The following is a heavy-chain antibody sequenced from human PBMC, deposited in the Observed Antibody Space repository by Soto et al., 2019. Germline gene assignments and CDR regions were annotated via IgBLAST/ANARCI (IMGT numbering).Heavy chain of an antibody. V-gene: IGHV6-1*01. D-gene: IGHD1-1*01. CDR3: AREGVVTIWYYFDY. J-gene: IGHJ4*02. Sequence: PSQTLSLTCAISGDSVSSKSSAWNWIRQSPSRGLEWLGRTYYRSKWYNDYAVFVQSRITINPDTSKNQFSLQLNSVAPEDTAVYYCAREGVVTIWYYFDYWGQGTLVTVSS. CDR1: GDSVSSKSSA. CDR2: TYYRSKWYN.